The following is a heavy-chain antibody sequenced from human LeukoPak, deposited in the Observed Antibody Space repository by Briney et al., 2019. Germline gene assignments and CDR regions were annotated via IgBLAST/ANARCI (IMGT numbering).Heavy chain of an antibody. J-gene: IGHJ3*02. Sequence: PSETLSLTCTVSGGSISSGGYYWSWIRQHPGKGLEWIGHIYYSGSTYYNPSLKSRVTISVDTSKNQFSLKLSSVTAADTAVYYCARDSHDSSGYYGNAFDIWGQGTMVTVSS. CDR2: IYYSGST. CDR1: GGSISSGGYY. CDR3: ARDSHDSSGYYGNAFDI. D-gene: IGHD3-22*01. V-gene: IGHV4-31*03.